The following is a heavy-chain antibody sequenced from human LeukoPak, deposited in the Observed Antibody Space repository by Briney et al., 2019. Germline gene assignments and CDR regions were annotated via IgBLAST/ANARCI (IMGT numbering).Heavy chain of an antibody. CDR1: GFTFSSYA. V-gene: IGHV3-21*01. Sequence: GGSLRLSCAASGFTFSSYAMSWVRQAPGKGLEWLSTIGGGGENTYYADSVKGRFTISRDNAKNSLYLQMNSLRADDTAVYYCARDSSGWYHGMDVWGQGTTVTVSS. CDR2: IGGGGENT. J-gene: IGHJ6*02. D-gene: IGHD6-19*01. CDR3: ARDSSGWYHGMDV.